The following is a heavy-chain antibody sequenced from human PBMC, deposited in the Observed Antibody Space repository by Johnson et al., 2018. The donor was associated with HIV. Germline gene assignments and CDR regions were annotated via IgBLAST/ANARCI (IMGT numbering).Heavy chain of an antibody. CDR3: AKERAYIRSFDI. CDR1: GFTFSNYA. J-gene: IGHJ3*02. Sequence: VQLVESGGGLVQPGGSLRLSCAASGFTFSNYAMTWVRQAPGKGLEWVSVIYSGGSTYYADSVKGRFTISRDNSKNTLHLQINSLRAEDTAMYYCAKERAYIRSFDIWGQGTVVTVSS. D-gene: IGHD1-14*01. V-gene: IGHV3-23*03. CDR2: IYSGGST.